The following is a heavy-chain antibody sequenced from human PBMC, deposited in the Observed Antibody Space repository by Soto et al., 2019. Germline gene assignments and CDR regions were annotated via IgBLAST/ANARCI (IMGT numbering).Heavy chain of an antibody. Sequence: EVQLVESGGGLVKPGGSLRLSCAASGFTFSNSYMSWVRQTPGKGLEWVGRIKRKSDGGTTDYAVPVKGRFTISRDDAKSTLYRQMNSMKTEDTAMYYCGTGDDFDIWGQGTIVTVSS. CDR2: IKRKSDGGTT. CDR3: GTGDDFDI. CDR1: GFTFSNSY. V-gene: IGHV3-15*01. J-gene: IGHJ3*02. D-gene: IGHD7-27*01.